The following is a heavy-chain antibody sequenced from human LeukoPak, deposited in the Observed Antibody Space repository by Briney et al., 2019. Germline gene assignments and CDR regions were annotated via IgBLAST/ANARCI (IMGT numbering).Heavy chain of an antibody. V-gene: IGHV1-58*02. J-gene: IGHJ5*02. CDR3: AADLPGGAMFDP. CDR2: IVVGSGNT. Sequence: TSVKVSCKASGFTFISSTIQWVRLARGQRLEWMGWIVVGSGNTNYAQNFQERVTITRDMSTSTAYMELSSLRSEDTAVYYCAADLPGGAMFDPWGQGTLVTVSS. D-gene: IGHD3-16*01. CDR1: GFTFISST.